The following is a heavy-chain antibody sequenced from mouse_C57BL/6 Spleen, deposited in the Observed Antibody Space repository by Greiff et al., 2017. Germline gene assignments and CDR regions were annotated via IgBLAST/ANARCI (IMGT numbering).Heavy chain of an antibody. D-gene: IGHD1-1*01. CDR2: IDPSDSET. CDR1: GYTFTSYW. Sequence: QVQLQQPGAELVRPGSSVKLSCKASGYTFTSYWMHWVKQRPIQGLEWIGNIDPSDSETHYNQKFKDKATLTVDKSSSTAYMQLSSLTSEDSAVYYCARAYYYGSSYETDYAMDYWGQGTSVTVSS. J-gene: IGHJ4*01. V-gene: IGHV1-52*01. CDR3: ARAYYYGSSYETDYAMDY.